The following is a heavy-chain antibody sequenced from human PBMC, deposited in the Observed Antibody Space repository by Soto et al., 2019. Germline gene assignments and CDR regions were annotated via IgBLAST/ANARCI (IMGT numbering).Heavy chain of an antibody. CDR2: IYHSGST. Sequence: PSETLSLTCAVSGGSLGNVNWWSWVRQPPGKGLEWIGDIYHSGSTNYNPSLRSRVAISVDKSKNQFSLEVTFVSAADTAVYYSTRRVYYYDSSGFFDDGPHDAFDIWGQGTMVTVSS. CDR3: TRRVYYYDSSGFFDDGPHDAFDI. V-gene: IGHV4-4*02. CDR1: GGSLGNVNW. J-gene: IGHJ3*02. D-gene: IGHD3-22*01.